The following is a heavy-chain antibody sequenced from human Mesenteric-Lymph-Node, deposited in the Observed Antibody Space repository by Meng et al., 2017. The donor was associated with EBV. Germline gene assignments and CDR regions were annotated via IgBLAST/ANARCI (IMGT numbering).Heavy chain of an antibody. J-gene: IGHJ4*02. D-gene: IGHD3-16*01. Sequence: QVQLQQWGAGLLKPADTLSLTCDVYGDSFSAYYWRWIRQPPGRGLEWIGDVIHSGTTSYSPSLKSRVTISVDTSKRQFSLKLRSMTAADTAVYYCATGWGKANYWGQGTLVTVSS. V-gene: IGHV4-34*12. CDR1: GDSFSAYY. CDR3: ATGWGKANY. CDR2: VIHSGTT.